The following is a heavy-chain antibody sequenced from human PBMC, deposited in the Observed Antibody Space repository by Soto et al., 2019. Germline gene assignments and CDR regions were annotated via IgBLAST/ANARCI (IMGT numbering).Heavy chain of an antibody. Sequence: GESLKISCTGFGYTFTTFWISWVRQMPGRGLEWMGRIDPRDSYTTYSPSFQGHVTISVDKSIRTAYLQWGSLKASDTAMYYCARLYCTSSTCDSWFDPWGQGTLVTVSS. CDR2: IDPRDSYT. D-gene: IGHD2-2*01. V-gene: IGHV5-10-1*01. J-gene: IGHJ5*02. CDR1: GYTFTTFW. CDR3: ARLYCTSSTCDSWFDP.